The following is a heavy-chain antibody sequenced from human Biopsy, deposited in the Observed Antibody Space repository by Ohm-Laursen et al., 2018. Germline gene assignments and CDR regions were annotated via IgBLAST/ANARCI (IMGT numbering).Heavy chain of an antibody. V-gene: IGHV1-69*17. CDR1: GGTFSNYA. J-gene: IGHJ4*02. CDR3: ATPFQYYDSWGGYPPFDH. CDR2: IIAVSGLV. Sequence: SSVKVSCKASGGTFSNYAISWVRQAPGEGLEWMGGIIAVSGLVNYAPQFQGRFSITADNSTTTAYRELSNLKSQDTAVYYCATPFQYYDSWGGYPPFDHWGQGTLVTVSS. D-gene: IGHD3-3*01.